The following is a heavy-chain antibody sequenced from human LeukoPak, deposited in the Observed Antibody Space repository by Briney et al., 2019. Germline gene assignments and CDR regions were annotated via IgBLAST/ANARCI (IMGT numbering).Heavy chain of an antibody. CDR1: GYTFTSYD. V-gene: IGHV1-8*01. CDR2: MNPNSGNT. D-gene: IGHD5-12*01. J-gene: IGHJ4*02. CDR3: ARGAGNGYEMAFDY. Sequence: ASVKVSCKASGYTFTSYDINWVRQATGQGLEWMGWMNPNSGNTGYAQKFQGRVTITADKSTSTAYMELSSLRSEDTAVYYCARGAGNGYEMAFDYWGQGTLVTVSS.